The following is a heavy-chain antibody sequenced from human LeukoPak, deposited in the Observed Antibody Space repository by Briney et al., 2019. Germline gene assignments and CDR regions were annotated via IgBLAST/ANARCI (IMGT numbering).Heavy chain of an antibody. V-gene: IGHV3-21*01. CDR2: ISSSSSYI. CDR3: ARGGGFCSDGRCYGSHHFDY. D-gene: IGHD2-15*01. Sequence: GGSLRLSCAASGFTFSSYSMNWVRQAPGKGLEWVSSISSSSSYIYYADSVKGRFTISRDNAKNSLYLQMNSLRAEDTAVYYCARGGGFCSDGRCYGSHHFDYWGQGTLVTVSS. CDR1: GFTFSSYS. J-gene: IGHJ4*02.